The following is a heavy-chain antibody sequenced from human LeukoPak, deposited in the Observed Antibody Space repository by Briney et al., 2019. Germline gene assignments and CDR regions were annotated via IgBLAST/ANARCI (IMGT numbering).Heavy chain of an antibody. D-gene: IGHD2-21*01. CDR3: ARSMHISEGQGRKYYLDY. Sequence: GGSLRLSCAASGFTFSSYAMSWVRQAPGKGLEWVSAISGSGGSTYYADSVKGRFTISRDNTKNTLYLQMNSLRAEDTAVYYCARSMHISEGQGRKYYLDYWGQGNLVTVSS. CDR1: GFTFSSYA. J-gene: IGHJ4*02. V-gene: IGHV3-23*01. CDR2: ISGSGGST.